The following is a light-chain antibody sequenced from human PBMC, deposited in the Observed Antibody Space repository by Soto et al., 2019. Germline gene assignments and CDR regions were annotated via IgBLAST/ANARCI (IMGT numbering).Light chain of an antibody. CDR1: STDVGNSKF. CDR3: CSHAGTYTLV. J-gene: IGLJ3*02. Sequence: QSDLTQPASVSGSPGQSLTISCTGSSTDVGNSKFVSWYQLHPGQAPKLMIYEGTKRPSGTSNRFSGSYSGNTASLTISGLQTEDEADYYCCSHAGTYTLVFGGGTKLTVL. CDR2: EGT. V-gene: IGLV2-23*01.